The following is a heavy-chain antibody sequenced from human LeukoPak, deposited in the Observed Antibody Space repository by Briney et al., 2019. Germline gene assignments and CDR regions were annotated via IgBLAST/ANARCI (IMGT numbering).Heavy chain of an antibody. CDR1: GYTFSSYG. Sequence: ASVKVSCKASGYTFSSYGISWGRQAPRQGLGWMGWIRAYNGNTNYAQKLQGRVTMTTDTSTSTAYMELRSLRSDDTAVYYCARVSDSITMVRGVIIRSPYYYYMDVWGKGTTVTISS. J-gene: IGHJ6*03. CDR2: IRAYNGNT. V-gene: IGHV1-18*01. D-gene: IGHD3-10*01. CDR3: ARVSDSITMVRGVIIRSPYYYYMDV.